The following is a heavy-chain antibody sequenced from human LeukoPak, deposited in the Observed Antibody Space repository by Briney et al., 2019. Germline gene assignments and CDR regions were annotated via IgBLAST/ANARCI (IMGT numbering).Heavy chain of an antibody. CDR2: INPNGGST. CDR1: GYTFTSYY. CDR3: ARDRCSGSYFN. D-gene: IGHD1-26*01. V-gene: IGHV1-46*01. J-gene: IGHJ4*02. Sequence: GASVKVSCKASGYTFTSYYIHWVRQAPGQGLEWMGIINPNGGSTNYAQKFQGRVTMSRDTSTSTVYMELSSLRSEDTAVYYCARDRCSGSYFNWGQGTLVTVSS.